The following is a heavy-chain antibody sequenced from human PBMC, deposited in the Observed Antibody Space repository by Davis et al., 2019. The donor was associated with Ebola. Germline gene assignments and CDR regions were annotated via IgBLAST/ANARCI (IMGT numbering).Heavy chain of an antibody. CDR3: ARIIAASAPFDY. D-gene: IGHD6-13*01. V-gene: IGHV3-21*05. CDR1: GFTFSIQG. J-gene: IGHJ4*02. Sequence: GESLKISCAASGFTFSIQGMNWVRQAPGKGLEWISYISSAGSDIYYADSVKGRFTISRDNAKNSLYLQMSSLRAEDTGVYYCARIIAASAPFDYRGQGTLVTVSS. CDR2: ISSAGSDI.